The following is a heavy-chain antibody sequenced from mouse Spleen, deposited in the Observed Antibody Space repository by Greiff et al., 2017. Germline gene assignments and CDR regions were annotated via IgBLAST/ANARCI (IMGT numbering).Heavy chain of an antibody. Sequence: VQLQQPGAELVKPGASVKLSCKASGYTFTSYWMHWVKQRPGQGLEWIGMIHPNSGSTNYNEKFKSKATLTVDKSSSTAYMQLSSLTSEDSAVYYCARYNSYYYAMDYWGQGTSVTVSS. CDR3: ARYNSYYYAMDY. CDR2: IHPNSGST. D-gene: IGHD4-1*02. V-gene: IGHV1-64*01. CDR1: GYTFTSYW. J-gene: IGHJ4*01.